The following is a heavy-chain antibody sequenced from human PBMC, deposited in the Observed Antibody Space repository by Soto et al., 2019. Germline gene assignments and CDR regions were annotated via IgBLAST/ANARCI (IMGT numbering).Heavy chain of an antibody. CDR2: VSLTGDRT. D-gene: IGHD2-8*01. Sequence: HPGGSLRLSCVASRFSFSSYEMSWVRQAAGKGLEWVSRVSLTGDRTNYAGSVKGRFTVSRDNFENTLYLEMDSLRPEDTAIYYCARGGGYCTPTSCAIDSWGRGTPVTVSS. CDR1: RFSFSSYE. J-gene: IGHJ4*02. V-gene: IGHV3-23*01. CDR3: ARGGGYCTPTSCAIDS.